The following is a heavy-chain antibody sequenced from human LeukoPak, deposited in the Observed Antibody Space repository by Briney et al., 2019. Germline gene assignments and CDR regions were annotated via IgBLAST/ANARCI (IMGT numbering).Heavy chain of an antibody. J-gene: IGHJ4*02. CDR1: GFTFSSYA. CDR2: ISGSGGST. V-gene: IGHV3-23*01. D-gene: IGHD3-22*01. Sequence: PGGSLRLSCAASGFTFSSYAMSWVRQAPGKGLEWVSAISGSGGSTYYADSVKGRFTISRDNSKNSLYLQMNSLRAEDTAVYYCARVPKPSYYYESGAFDYWGQGTLVTVSS. CDR3: ARVPKPSYYYESGAFDY.